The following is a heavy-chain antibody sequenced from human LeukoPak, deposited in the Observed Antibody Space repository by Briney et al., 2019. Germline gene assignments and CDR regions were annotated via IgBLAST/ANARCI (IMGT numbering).Heavy chain of an antibody. CDR2: IKQDGGEE. V-gene: IGHV3-7*03. J-gene: IGHJ4*02. Sequence: GGSLRLSCVASGFTFSSYWMGWVRQAPGKGLDWVANIKQDGGEEHYVDSVKGRFTISRDNAKNSLYLQMNSLRAEDTALYYCAKGRYFDWLSTGAYFDYWGQGTLVTVSS. CDR1: GFTFSSYW. D-gene: IGHD3-9*01. CDR3: AKGRYFDWLSTGAYFDY.